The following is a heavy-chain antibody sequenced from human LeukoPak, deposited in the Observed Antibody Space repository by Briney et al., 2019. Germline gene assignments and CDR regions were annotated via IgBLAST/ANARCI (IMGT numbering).Heavy chain of an antibody. J-gene: IGHJ5*02. CDR1: GYTFTSYA. CDR3: AREIFDIRAVAGKVWLFDP. D-gene: IGHD6-13*01. V-gene: IGHV7-4-1*02. Sequence: ASVKVSCKASGYTFTSYAMNWVRQAPGQGLEWMGWINTNTGNPTYAQGFTGRFVFSLDTSVSTAYLQISSLKAEDTAVYYCAREIFDIRAVAGKVWLFDPWGQGTLVTVSS. CDR2: INTNTGNP.